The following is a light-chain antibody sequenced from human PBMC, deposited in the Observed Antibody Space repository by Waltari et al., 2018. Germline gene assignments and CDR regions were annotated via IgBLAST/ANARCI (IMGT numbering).Light chain of an antibody. Sequence: QSVLTQPPSVSAAPGQTVTISCSGSNSNIGNNYVCWNQKLPVTAPKLLIYDNNKRPSGFPDRFFGSKSGASATLGITGLQTVDEADYYCATWDNSLRHVVFGGGTKLTVL. CDR2: DNN. CDR3: ATWDNSLRHVV. V-gene: IGLV1-51*01. J-gene: IGLJ2*01. CDR1: NSNIGNNY.